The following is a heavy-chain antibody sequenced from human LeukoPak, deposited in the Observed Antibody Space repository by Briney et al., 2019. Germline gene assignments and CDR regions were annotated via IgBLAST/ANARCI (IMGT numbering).Heavy chain of an antibody. D-gene: IGHD1-26*01. V-gene: IGHV4-39*01. Sequence: SETLSLTCTVSGGSISSNAYYWAWIRQPPGKGLEWIGSIYSSVSTYYNPSLKSRVTISVDTSKNQFSLRLSSVTAADTALYYCAYSGSYGHLGYWGQGTLVTVSS. CDR2: IYSSVST. CDR1: GGSISSNAYY. J-gene: IGHJ4*02. CDR3: AYSGSYGHLGY.